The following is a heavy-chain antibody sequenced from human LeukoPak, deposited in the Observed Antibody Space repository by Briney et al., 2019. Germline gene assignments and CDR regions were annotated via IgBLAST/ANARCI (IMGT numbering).Heavy chain of an antibody. CDR3: ARDRAEWQYYFDTSGDYYVGDSFDI. Sequence: SETLSLTCTVSGGSISSSSYYWGWIRQPPGKGLEWIGSIYYSGSIYHNPSLKSRVTISIDTSKSQFSLRLSSVTAPDTAVYYCARDRAEWQYYFDTSGDYYVGDSFDIWGQGTMVTVSS. D-gene: IGHD3-22*01. V-gene: IGHV4-39*07. CDR2: IYYSGSI. CDR1: GGSISSSSYY. J-gene: IGHJ3*02.